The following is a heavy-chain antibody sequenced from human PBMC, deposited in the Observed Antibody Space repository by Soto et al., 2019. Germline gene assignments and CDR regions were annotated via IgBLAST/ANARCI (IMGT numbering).Heavy chain of an antibody. CDR1: GGSISGGGYY. CDR2: IYYTGST. CDR3: ARDQEVNYSDYGGSDHYYGMDV. J-gene: IGHJ6*02. Sequence: SGTLSLTCTVSGGSISGGGYYWTWIRQHPGKGLEWIGYIYYTGSTYYNPSLKSRVTISVDTSKNQFSLKLSSVTAADTAVYFCARDQEVNYSDYGGSDHYYGMDVWGQGTTVTVSS. V-gene: IGHV4-31*03. D-gene: IGHD4-17*01.